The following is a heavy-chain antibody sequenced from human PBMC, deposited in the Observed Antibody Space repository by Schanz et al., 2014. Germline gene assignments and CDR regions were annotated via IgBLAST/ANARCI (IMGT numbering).Heavy chain of an antibody. V-gene: IGHV4-39*01. CDR2: IYQSGTT. CDR1: DGSISSSSYY. J-gene: IGHJ4*02. D-gene: IGHD6-13*01. CDR3: ARPGGSSWSFAY. Sequence: QVQLQESGPGLVKPSENLSLTCTVSDGSISSSSYYWGWIRQPPGKGLEWIGSIYQSGTTYYSPSQKCRVTIPVDPSKNKPSLKLSSVPAADTAVYYCARPGGSSWSFAYWGLGRLVIVSS.